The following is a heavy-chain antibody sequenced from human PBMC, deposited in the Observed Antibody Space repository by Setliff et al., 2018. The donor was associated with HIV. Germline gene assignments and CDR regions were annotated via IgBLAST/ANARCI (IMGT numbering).Heavy chain of an antibody. V-gene: IGHV1-3*01. CDR2: INLVTTKT. CDR1: GYTFTQSHD. CDR3: ARATGAADL. D-gene: IGHD6-13*01. J-gene: IGHJ5*02. Sequence: ASVKVSCKTSGYTFTQSHDLHWVRQVPGQGPEWMGWINLVTTKTAYLQKFQGRVIITRDTSTTTAYMELRSLRSDDTAVYYCARATGAADLWGQGTKVTVSS.